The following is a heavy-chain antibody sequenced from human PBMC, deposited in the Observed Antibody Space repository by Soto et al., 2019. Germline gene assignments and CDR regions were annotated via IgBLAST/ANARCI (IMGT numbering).Heavy chain of an antibody. V-gene: IGHV4-30-4*01. CDR3: ARIYYDILTGYYHFDY. D-gene: IGHD3-9*01. CDR2: IYYSGST. Sequence: PSEILSLTCTVSGGSISSGDYYWSWIRQPPGKGLEWIGYIYYSGSTYYNPSLKSRVTISVDTSKNQFSLKLSSVTAADTAVYYCARIYYDILTGYYHFDYWGQGTLVTVSS. CDR1: GGSISSGDYY. J-gene: IGHJ4*02.